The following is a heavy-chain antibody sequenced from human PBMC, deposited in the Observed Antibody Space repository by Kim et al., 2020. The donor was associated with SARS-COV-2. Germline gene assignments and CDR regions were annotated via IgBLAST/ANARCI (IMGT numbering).Heavy chain of an antibody. CDR2: ISNDGGVT. CDR3: ARGIFRDGFDV. V-gene: IGHV3-74*01. CDR1: GFRSSNYY. Sequence: GGSLRLSCAASGFRSSNYYVNWVRQRPGKGLEWVSRISNDGGVTHYADSVRGRFNMSRDSAENTVYLQMNSLSAEDTAVYFCARGIFRDGFDVWGQLTTVSVSS. J-gene: IGHJ6*02. D-gene: IGHD2-15*01.